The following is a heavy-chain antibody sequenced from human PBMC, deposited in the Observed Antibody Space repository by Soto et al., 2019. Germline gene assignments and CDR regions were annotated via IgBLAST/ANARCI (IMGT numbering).Heavy chain of an antibody. Sequence: EVQLVESGGGLAQPGGSLRLSCVASGFTFSSYSINWIRQAPGKGPEWVSWISPAGNSVDYTDSVKGLFTISRDNAENSLYLEMNSLRDEDTPVYYCVRDHLWAFDYWGQGTLVTVSS. CDR1: GFTFSSYS. V-gene: IGHV3-48*02. CDR3: VRDHLWAFDY. J-gene: IGHJ4*02. D-gene: IGHD3-16*01. CDR2: ISPAGNSV.